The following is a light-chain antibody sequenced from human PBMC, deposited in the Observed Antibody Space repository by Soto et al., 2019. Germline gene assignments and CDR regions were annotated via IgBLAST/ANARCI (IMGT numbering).Light chain of an antibody. CDR3: QQYGSSPSFT. Sequence: EIVLTQSPGTLSLSPGERATLSCRASQSVSSSYLAWYQQKPGQAPRLLIYGASSRATGIPDRFSGSGSGPDFTLPISRLAPEDVAVSYCQQYGSSPSFTFGGGTKVEIK. CDR2: GAS. J-gene: IGKJ4*01. CDR1: QSVSSSY. V-gene: IGKV3-20*01.